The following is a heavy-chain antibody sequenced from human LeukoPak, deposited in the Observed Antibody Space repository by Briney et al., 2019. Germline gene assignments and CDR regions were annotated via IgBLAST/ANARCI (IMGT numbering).Heavy chain of an antibody. CDR2: ISYDGSNK. D-gene: IGHD4-17*01. J-gene: IGHJ4*02. CDR1: GFTFSSYG. Sequence: GGSLRLSCAASGFTFSSYGMHWVRQAPGKGLEWVAVISYDGSNKYYADSVKGRFTISRDNSKNTLYLQMNSLRAEDTAVYYCAKAWNDYGDYGNYWGQGTLVTVSS. V-gene: IGHV3-30*18. CDR3: AKAWNDYGDYGNY.